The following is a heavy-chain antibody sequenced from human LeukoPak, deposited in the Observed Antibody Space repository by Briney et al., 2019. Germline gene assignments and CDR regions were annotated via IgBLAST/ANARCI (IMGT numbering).Heavy chain of an antibody. D-gene: IGHD6-13*01. J-gene: IGHJ4*02. Sequence: PGGSLRLSCAASGFTFSSHSMNWVRQAPGKGLEWVSYISSSSSTIYYADSVKGRFTISRDNAKNSLYLQMNSLRAEDTAVYYCARTYSSSWYYFDYWGQGTLVTVSS. CDR2: ISSSSSTI. CDR1: GFTFSSHS. CDR3: ARTYSSSWYYFDY. V-gene: IGHV3-48*01.